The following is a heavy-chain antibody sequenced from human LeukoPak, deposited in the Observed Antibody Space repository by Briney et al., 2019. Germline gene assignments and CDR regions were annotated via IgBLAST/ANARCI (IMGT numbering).Heavy chain of an antibody. CDR2: IITILGIA. CDR3: ARDPIVVVAATQYYYYYGMDV. CDR1: AGTFSSYT. D-gene: IGHD2-15*01. Sequence: SVKVSCKASAGTFSSYTISWVRQAPGQGLEWMGRIITILGIANYAQKFEGRVTITADKSTSTAYMELSRMRSEDTAVYCCARDPIVVVAATQYYYYYGMDVWGQGTTVTVSS. V-gene: IGHV1-69*02. J-gene: IGHJ6*02.